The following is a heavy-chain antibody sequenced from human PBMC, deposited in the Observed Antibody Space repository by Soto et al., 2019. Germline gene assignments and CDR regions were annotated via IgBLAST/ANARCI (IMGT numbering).Heavy chain of an antibody. CDR2: THYRGST. CDR3: VRDRDLYRDMFHADL. V-gene: IGHV4-39*02. CDR1: GGSISSASYY. J-gene: IGHJ4*01. D-gene: IGHD3-10*02. Sequence: SETLSLTCTVSGGSISSASYYWGWIRQTPGKGLEWIGSTHYRGSTYYNPSLYSRITTSVDASKNQFSLKLGSVSAADSAVYFCVRDRDLYRDMFHADLWGQGTLVTVSS.